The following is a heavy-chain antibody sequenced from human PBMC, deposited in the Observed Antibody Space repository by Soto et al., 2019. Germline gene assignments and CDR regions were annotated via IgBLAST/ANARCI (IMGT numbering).Heavy chain of an antibody. CDR3: ARGGGPVSGAYYGMDV. Sequence: SVTLPHPSAVYCGTFRGYYWSRIRPHPGKGLEWIGEINHSGSTNYNPSLKSRVTISVDTSKNQFSLKLSSVTAADTAVYYCARGGGPVSGAYYGMDVWGQGTTVTVSS. CDR2: INHSGST. J-gene: IGHJ6*02. D-gene: IGHD3-10*01. CDR1: CGTFRGYY. V-gene: IGHV4-34*01.